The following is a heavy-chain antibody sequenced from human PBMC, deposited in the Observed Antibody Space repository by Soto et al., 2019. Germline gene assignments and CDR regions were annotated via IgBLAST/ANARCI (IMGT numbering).Heavy chain of an antibody. CDR1: GVPCDHFG. V-gene: IGHV3-49*04. CDR2: IRSEXYQEPT. Sequence: GGLVRFWCTGSGVPCDHFGINRVRQAPGKGLEWVCLIRSEXYQEPTDYAEAVKGIFSVSRDTSNGIAYLQWSRLKASDNAMYSCSRGPSGRDPNWFDPWGQGTLVTVSS. D-gene: IGHD1-26*01. CDR3: SRGPSGRDPNWFDP. J-gene: IGHJ5*02.